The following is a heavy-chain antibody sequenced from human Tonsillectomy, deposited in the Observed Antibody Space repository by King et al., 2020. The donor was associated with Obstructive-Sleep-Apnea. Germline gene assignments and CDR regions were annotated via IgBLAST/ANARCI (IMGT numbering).Heavy chain of an antibody. V-gene: IGHV3-74*01. CDR1: GFTFSSYW. J-gene: IGHJ3*02. CDR2: INSDGSSR. Sequence: QLVESGGGLVQPGGSLRLSCAASGFTFSSYWMHWVRQAPGKGLVWVSRINSDGSSRDYADSVKGRFTISRDNAKNTLYLQMNSLRAEDTAVYYCAREYCSGGSCYLLQDPFDIWGQGTTVTVSS. CDR3: AREYCSGGSCYLLQDPFDI. D-gene: IGHD2-15*01.